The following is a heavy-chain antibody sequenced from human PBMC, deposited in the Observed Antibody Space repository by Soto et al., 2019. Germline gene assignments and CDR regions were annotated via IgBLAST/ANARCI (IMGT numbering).Heavy chain of an antibody. J-gene: IGHJ3*02. V-gene: IGHV2-5*02. CDR2: IYWDDDK. CDR3: PHGSIAAAAGAFDI. CDR1: GFSLSTSGVG. Sequence: QITLKESGPTLVKPTQTLTLTCTFSGFSLSTSGVGVGWIRQPPGKALEWLALIYWDDDKRYSPSLKSRLTITKDTSKTQVVLTMTNMDPVDTPTYYCPHGSIAAAAGAFDIWGQGTMVTVSS. D-gene: IGHD6-13*01.